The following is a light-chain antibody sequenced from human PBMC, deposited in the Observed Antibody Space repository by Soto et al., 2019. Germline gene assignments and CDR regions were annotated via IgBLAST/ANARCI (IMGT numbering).Light chain of an antibody. CDR1: QSVSSSC. Sequence: EIVLTQSPGTLSLSPGERATLSCRASQSVSSSCLAWYQQKPGQAPRLLIYDASNRATGIPARFSGSGSGTDFTLTISSLEPEDFAVYYCQQRSKWPITFGQGTRLEIK. J-gene: IGKJ5*01. CDR3: QQRSKWPIT. V-gene: IGKV3D-20*02. CDR2: DAS.